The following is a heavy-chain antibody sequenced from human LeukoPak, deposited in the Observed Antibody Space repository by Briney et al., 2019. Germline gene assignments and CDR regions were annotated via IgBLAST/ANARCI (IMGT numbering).Heavy chain of an antibody. V-gene: IGHV1-8*01. J-gene: IGHJ4*02. Sequence: ASVKVSCKASGYTFTSYDINWVRQAPGQGLEWMGWMNPSSGNTGYAQKFQGRVTMTRNTSISTAYMELSSLRSEDTAVDYCATTGGESSSWYVLDYWGQGTLVTVSS. D-gene: IGHD6-13*01. CDR3: ATTGGESSSWYVLDY. CDR1: GYTFTSYD. CDR2: MNPSSGNT.